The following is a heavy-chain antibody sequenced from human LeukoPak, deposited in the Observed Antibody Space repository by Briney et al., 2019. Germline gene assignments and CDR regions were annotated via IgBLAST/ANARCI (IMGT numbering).Heavy chain of an antibody. D-gene: IGHD6-13*01. V-gene: IGHV3-23*01. CDR3: AKASSYSSSWYEVGAFDY. Sequence: PGRSLRLSCAASGFTFSSYAMSWVRQAPGKGLEWVSAISGSGGSTYYADSVKGRFTISRDNSKNTLYLQMNSLRAEDTAVYYCAKASSYSSSWYEVGAFDYWGQGTLVTVSS. CDR1: GFTFSSYA. J-gene: IGHJ4*02. CDR2: ISGSGGST.